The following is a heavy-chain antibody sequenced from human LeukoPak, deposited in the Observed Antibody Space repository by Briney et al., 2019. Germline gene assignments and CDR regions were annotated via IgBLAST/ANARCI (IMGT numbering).Heavy chain of an antibody. CDR2: ISNYFGVT. Sequence: ASLNVSCKASGFRFTRLGVSWVRQAPGQGLEWMGWISNYFGVTHYAEKFEDRVTMTIDTSTTTAYMELRSLRYDDTAVYYCARDSDYSGNGNGDWFDPWGQGTVVTVSS. V-gene: IGHV1-18*04. J-gene: IGHJ5*02. CDR3: ARDSDYSGNGNGDWFDP. D-gene: IGHD4-11*01. CDR1: GFRFTRLG.